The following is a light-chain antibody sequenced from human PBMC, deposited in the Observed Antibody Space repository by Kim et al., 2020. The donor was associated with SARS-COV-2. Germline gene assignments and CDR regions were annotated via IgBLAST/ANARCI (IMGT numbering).Light chain of an antibody. CDR2: AAS. CDR1: QDISNF. J-gene: IGKJ4*01. CDR3: QQYNSYPLT. V-gene: IGKV1-16*02. Sequence: ASVGDRVTITCLASQDISNFLAWFQQKPGKAPQSLIYAASNLQSGVPSKFSGSRSGTDFTLTISSLQPEDFATYYCQQYNSYPLTFGGGTKVDIK.